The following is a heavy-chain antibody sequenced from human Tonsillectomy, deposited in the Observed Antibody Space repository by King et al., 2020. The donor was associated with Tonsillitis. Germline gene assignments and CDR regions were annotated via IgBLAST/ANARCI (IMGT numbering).Heavy chain of an antibody. Sequence: VQLQESGPGLVKLSETLSLTCTVSCDSLSSFYLSWIRQPPGQGLEWIGYIYYRGTTPYNPSLKSRVTISVDTSKSQFSLYLRSVTAADTAVYYCARSRSSSHWFDPWGQGTRVTVSS. D-gene: IGHD6-6*01. CDR3: ARSRSSSHWFDP. J-gene: IGHJ5*02. CDR1: CDSLSSFY. V-gene: IGHV4-59*01. CDR2: IYYRGTT.